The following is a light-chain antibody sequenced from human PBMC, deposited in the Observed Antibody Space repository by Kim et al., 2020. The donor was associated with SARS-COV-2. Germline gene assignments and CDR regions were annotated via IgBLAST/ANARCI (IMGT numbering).Light chain of an antibody. CDR1: QTSSNS. Sequence: ASVGDKVTISCRASQTSSNSLNWYQQKPGKAPKLLIYTASSLQSGVPSRFSGSVSGTDFTLTISTLQPEDFATYYCQHSYDTPPYTFGQGTKLEI. V-gene: IGKV1-39*01. J-gene: IGKJ2*01. CDR2: TAS. CDR3: QHSYDTPPYT.